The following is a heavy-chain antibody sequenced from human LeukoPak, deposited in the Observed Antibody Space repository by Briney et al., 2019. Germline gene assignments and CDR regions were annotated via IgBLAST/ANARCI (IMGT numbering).Heavy chain of an antibody. Sequence: GGSLRLSCAASGFTFSSYGMHWVRQAPGKGLEWVAFIRYDGSNKYYADSVKGRFTISRDNSKNTLYLQMNSLRAEDTAVYYCASQIYLGHYDSSVPHYWGQGTLVTVSS. J-gene: IGHJ4*02. CDR2: IRYDGSNK. CDR1: GFTFSSYG. D-gene: IGHD3-22*01. V-gene: IGHV3-30*02. CDR3: ASQIYLGHYDSSVPHY.